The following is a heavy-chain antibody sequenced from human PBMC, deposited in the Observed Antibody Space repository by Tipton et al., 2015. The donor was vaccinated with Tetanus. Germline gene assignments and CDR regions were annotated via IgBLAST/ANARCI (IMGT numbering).Heavy chain of an antibody. CDR3: ARALKQGANWFDP. J-gene: IGHJ5*02. D-gene: IGHD3-16*01. Sequence: LRLSCTVSGVSMIDSYWNWIRQPAGKGLEWIGRIYSSATTNYDPSLRGRVTMSIDTSKNRFSLKLDSVTAADTAIYYCARALKQGANWFDPWGQGILVTVSS. V-gene: IGHV4-4*07. CDR1: GVSMIDSY. CDR2: IYSSATT.